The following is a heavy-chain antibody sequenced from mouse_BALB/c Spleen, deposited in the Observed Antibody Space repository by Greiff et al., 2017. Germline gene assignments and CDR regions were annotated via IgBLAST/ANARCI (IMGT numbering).Heavy chain of an antibody. CDR2: INPSNGGT. J-gene: IGHJ4*01. Sequence: QVQLKQSGAELVKPGASVKLSCKASGYTFTSYYMYWVKQRPGQGLEWIGEINPSNGGTNFNEKFKSKATLTVDKSSSTAYMQLSSLTSEDSAVYYCTSWGTDYYAMDYWGQGTSVTVSS. CDR1: GYTFTSYY. V-gene: IGHV1S81*02. CDR3: TSWGTDYYAMDY. D-gene: IGHD3-3*01.